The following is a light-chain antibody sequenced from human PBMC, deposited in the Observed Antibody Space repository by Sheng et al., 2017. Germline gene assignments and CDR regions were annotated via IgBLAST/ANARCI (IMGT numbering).Light chain of an antibody. CDR2: GPS. CDR1: QNIITA. V-gene: IGKV3-15*01. CDR3: QQYDRWPYN. J-gene: IGKJ2*01. Sequence: EIVLTQSPATLSVSPGERVTLSCRASQNIITALAWHQQRPGQAPRLLVYGPSIRATGTPPRFSGSGSGTQFSLTISSLQSEDSAIYYCQQYDRWPYNFGQGTKLEI.